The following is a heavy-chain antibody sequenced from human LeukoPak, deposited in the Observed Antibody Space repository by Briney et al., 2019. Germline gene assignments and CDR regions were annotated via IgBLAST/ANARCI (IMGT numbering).Heavy chain of an antibody. D-gene: IGHD3-22*01. CDR2: ISSSSHTI. CDR3: ASTAGYFNY. Sequence: PGGSLRLSCVASGFTFRSYSMNWVRQVPGKGLEWISYISSSSHTIYYEDSVRGRFTISRDNAKNSLHLQMNSLRAEDTGIYYCASTAGYFNYWGQGTLVTVSS. J-gene: IGHJ4*02. CDR1: GFTFRSYS. V-gene: IGHV3-48*01.